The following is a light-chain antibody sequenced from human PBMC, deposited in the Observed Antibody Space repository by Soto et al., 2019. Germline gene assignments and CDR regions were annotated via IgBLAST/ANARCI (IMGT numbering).Light chain of an antibody. CDR2: SDN. CDR3: AAWDDRLTGRI. Sequence: QSVLTQPPSASGTPGQTVTISCSGSSSNIGTNTVNWYQQLPGTAPKLLIYSDNQRPSGVPDRFSGSKSGTSASLAISGLQSEDEADYYCAAWDDRLTGRIFGGGTKVTVL. CDR1: SSNIGTNT. V-gene: IGLV1-44*01. J-gene: IGLJ2*01.